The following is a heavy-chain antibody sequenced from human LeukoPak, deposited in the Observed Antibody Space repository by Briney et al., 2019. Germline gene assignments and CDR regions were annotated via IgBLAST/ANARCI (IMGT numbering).Heavy chain of an antibody. CDR1: GGSFSGYY. CDR3: ARGQQWLVVPLWVY. D-gene: IGHD6-19*01. CDR2: INHSGST. V-gene: IGHV4-34*01. J-gene: IGHJ4*02. Sequence: PSETLSLTCAVYGGSFSGYYWSWIRQPPGKGLEWIGEINHSGSTNYNPSLKSRVTISLDTSKNQFSLKLSSVTAADTAVYYCARGQQWLVVPLWVYWGQGTLVTVPS.